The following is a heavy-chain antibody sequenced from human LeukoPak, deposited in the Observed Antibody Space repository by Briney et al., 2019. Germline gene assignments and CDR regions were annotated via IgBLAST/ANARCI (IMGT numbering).Heavy chain of an antibody. V-gene: IGHV1-2*02. CDR2: INPNTGDT. Sequence: ASVNVSCKASGCTFIGYSIHWVRQAPGQGLEWVGWINPNTGDTGYPQKFQGRVTMTRDTSISTAYMDLSRLRSDDTAVYYCARGPYYYDTNFDPWGQGTLVTVSS. D-gene: IGHD3-22*01. CDR1: GCTFIGYS. CDR3: ARGPYYYDTNFDP. J-gene: IGHJ5*02.